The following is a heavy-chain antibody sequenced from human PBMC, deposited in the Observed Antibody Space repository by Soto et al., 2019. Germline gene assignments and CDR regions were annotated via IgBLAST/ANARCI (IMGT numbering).Heavy chain of an antibody. CDR1: GFTVSSNY. V-gene: IGHV3-66*01. Sequence: PGGSLRLSCAASGFTVSSNYMSWVRQAPGKGLEWVSVIYSGGSTYYADSVKGRFTISRDNSKNTLYLQMNSLRAEDTAVYYCASKNDYGDYVSEYFQHWGQGTLVTVSS. D-gene: IGHD4-17*01. CDR2: IYSGGST. J-gene: IGHJ1*01. CDR3: ASKNDYGDYVSEYFQH.